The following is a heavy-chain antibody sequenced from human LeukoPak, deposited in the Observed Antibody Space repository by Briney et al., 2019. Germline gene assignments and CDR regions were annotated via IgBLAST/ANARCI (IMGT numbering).Heavy chain of an antibody. V-gene: IGHV3-7*03. CDR3: ARNNGMDV. CDR1: GFALSSHW. J-gene: IGHJ6*02. Sequence: PGGSLRLSCAASGFALSSHWMTWVRQVPGRGPEWVANVNRDGSETYYLDSVKGRFTISKDNAKNSLYLQMNSLRAEGTALYHCARNNGMDVWGQETTVIVSS. CDR2: VNRDGSET.